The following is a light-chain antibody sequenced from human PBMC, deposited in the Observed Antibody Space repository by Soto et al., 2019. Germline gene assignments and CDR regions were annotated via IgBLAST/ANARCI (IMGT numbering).Light chain of an antibody. J-gene: IGKJ4*01. CDR2: DAS. CDR3: RQRSSWPLLT. Sequence: EIVLTQSPATLSLSPGERATLSCRASQSVSNYLAWFQQKPGQAPRLLIYDASNRATGIPARFSGSGSGTAFTLTISSLQPEDYAVYYCRQRSSWPLLTFGGGTKVEI. V-gene: IGKV3-11*01. CDR1: QSVSNY.